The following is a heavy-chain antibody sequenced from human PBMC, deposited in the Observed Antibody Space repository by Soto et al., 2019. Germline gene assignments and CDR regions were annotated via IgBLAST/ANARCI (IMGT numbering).Heavy chain of an antibody. J-gene: IGHJ4*02. CDR2: ISHDGSNT. CDR1: GFTFRTYA. CDR3: AKDAGSTEYFFAS. Sequence: QVQVVESGGGVVQPGRSLRLSCAASGFTFRTYAMHWVRQAPGKGLEWVAVISHDGSNTDYGDSVKGRFTISRDNSKSTLSVQMNSLRPEDTGVYYCAKDAGSTEYFFASWGQGTLVIVSS. V-gene: IGHV3-30*18.